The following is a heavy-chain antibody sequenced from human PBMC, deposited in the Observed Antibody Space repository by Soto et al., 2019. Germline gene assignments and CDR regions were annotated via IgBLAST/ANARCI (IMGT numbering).Heavy chain of an antibody. CDR2: ISACNGNT. CDR3: ARDPGRAGYYYDGSGPFGY. J-gene: IGHJ4*02. CDR1: GYTFTSYG. Sequence: GXSVKVSCQGCGYTFTSYGISWLRQAPGQGLEWMGWISACNGNTNYAQKLQGRVTMTTDTSTSTAYMELRSLRSDDTAVYYCARDPGRAGYYYDGSGPFGYWGQGTLVTVSS. V-gene: IGHV1-18*04. D-gene: IGHD3-22*01.